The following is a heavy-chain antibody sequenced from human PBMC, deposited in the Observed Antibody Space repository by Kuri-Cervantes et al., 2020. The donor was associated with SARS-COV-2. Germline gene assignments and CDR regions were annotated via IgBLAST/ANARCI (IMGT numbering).Heavy chain of an antibody. CDR2: ISYDGSNK. CDR3: ARAGGGSYYGWFDP. V-gene: IGHV3-30-3*01. J-gene: IGHJ5*02. D-gene: IGHD1-26*01. Sequence: GESLKISCAASGFTFSSYAMHWVRQAPGKGLEWVAVISYDGSNKYYADSVKGRFTISRDNSKNTLYLQMNSLRAEDTAVYYCARAGGGSYYGWFDPWGQGTLVPSPQ. CDR1: GFTFSSYA.